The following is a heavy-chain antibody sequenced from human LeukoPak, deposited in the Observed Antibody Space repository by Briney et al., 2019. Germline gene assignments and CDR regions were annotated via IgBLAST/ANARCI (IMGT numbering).Heavy chain of an antibody. J-gene: IGHJ4*02. CDR3: ARDGARSDFDH. CDR2: INPSGGST. Sequence: GASLKVSCKASGYTFSSYYIYWVRQAPGQGLEWVGGINPSGGSTTYAQKFQGRVTMTRDTSTSTVYMELSSLRSEDTAVYYCARDGARSDFDHWGQGTLVTVSS. CDR1: GYTFSSYY. V-gene: IGHV1-46*01. D-gene: IGHD3-3*01.